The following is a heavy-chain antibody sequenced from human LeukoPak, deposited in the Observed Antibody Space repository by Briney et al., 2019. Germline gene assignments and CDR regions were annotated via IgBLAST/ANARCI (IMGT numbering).Heavy chain of an antibody. D-gene: IGHD4-17*01. CDR1: GFTFDDYA. CDR3: AKDATVTRGEVYYYYYGMDV. Sequence: QPGGSLRLSCAASGFTFDDYAMHWVRQAPGKGLEWVSLISGDGGSTYYADSVKGRFTISRDNSKNSLYLQMNSLRTEDTALYYCAKDATVTRGEVYYYYYGMDVWGQGTTVTVSS. CDR2: ISGDGGST. J-gene: IGHJ6*02. V-gene: IGHV3-43*02.